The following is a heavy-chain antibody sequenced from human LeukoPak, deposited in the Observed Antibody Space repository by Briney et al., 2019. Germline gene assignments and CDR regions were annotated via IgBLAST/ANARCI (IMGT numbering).Heavy chain of an antibody. D-gene: IGHD5-18*01. J-gene: IGHJ4*02. CDR2: ITPIFGTA. CDR3: ASGYSYGYRYYFDY. Sequence: ASVKVSCKASGYTFTSYYMHWVRQAPGQGLEWMGGITPIFGTANYAQKFQGRVTITAGESTSTAYMELSSLRSEDTAVYYCASGYSYGYRYYFDYWGQGTLVTVSS. V-gene: IGHV1-69*13. CDR1: GYTFTSYY.